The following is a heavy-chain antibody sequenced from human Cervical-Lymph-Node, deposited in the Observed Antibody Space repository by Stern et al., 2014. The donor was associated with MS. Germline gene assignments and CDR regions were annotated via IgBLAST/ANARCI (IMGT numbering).Heavy chain of an antibody. CDR2: ISKAGGDT. D-gene: IGHD2/OR15-2a*01. Sequence: VQLVESGGGLVPPGGSLRLSCAASGFSFNSHSFDWVRQAPGGGLEWIAHISKAGGDTYFADSVRGRFTISRDNGRNSLFLQMNSLRPEDTAVYYCARDDELYGLDYWGQGTLVTVSS. V-gene: IGHV3-48*01. CDR1: GFSFNSHS. J-gene: IGHJ4*02. CDR3: ARDDELYGLDY.